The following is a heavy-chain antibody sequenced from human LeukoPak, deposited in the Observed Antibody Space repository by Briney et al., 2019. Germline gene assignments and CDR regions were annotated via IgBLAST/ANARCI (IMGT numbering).Heavy chain of an antibody. CDR2: INSDGSRT. CDR3: ARAVAGATSWYFDL. D-gene: IGHD6-19*01. Sequence: GGSLRLSCAASGFTFSSHWMHWVRQAPGKGLVWVSRINSDGSRTSYADSVKGRFTISRDNAKNTLYLQMNSLRAEDTAVYYCARAVAGATSWYFDLWGRGTLVTVSS. J-gene: IGHJ2*01. V-gene: IGHV3-74*01. CDR1: GFTFSSHW.